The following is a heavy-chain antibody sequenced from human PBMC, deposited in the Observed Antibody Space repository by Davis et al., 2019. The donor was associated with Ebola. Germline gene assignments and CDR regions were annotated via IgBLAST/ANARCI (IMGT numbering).Heavy chain of an antibody. J-gene: IGHJ3*02. Sequence: ASVKVSCKVSDYTLREISIHWVRQAPGKGLEWMGNFDPEDGEAIYAQRFQDRVTMTEDTSTDTAYMELSSLRSEDTAIYYCAAGGIGGGFDIWGQGTMVTVSS. V-gene: IGHV1-24*01. CDR3: AAGGIGGGFDI. CDR1: DYTLREIS. CDR2: FDPEDGEA. D-gene: IGHD2-15*01.